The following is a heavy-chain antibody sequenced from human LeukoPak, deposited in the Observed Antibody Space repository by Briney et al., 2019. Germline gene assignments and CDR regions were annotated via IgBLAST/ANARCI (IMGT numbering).Heavy chain of an antibody. D-gene: IGHD3-3*01. CDR2: IRYDGSNK. J-gene: IGHJ4*02. Sequence: GGSLRLSCAASGFTFSSYAMHWVRQAPGKGLEWVAFIRYDGSNKYYADSVKGRFTISRDNSKNTLYLQMNSLRAEDTAVYYCAKGGGFDFWSAEGYWGQGTLVTVSS. CDR1: GFTFSSYA. CDR3: AKGGGFDFWSAEGY. V-gene: IGHV3-30*02.